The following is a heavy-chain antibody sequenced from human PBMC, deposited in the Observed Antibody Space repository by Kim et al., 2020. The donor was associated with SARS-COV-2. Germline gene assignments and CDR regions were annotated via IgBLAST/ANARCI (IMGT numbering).Heavy chain of an antibody. V-gene: IGHV3-74*01. J-gene: IGHJ4*02. CDR3: ASRRYTGTYYYFDY. D-gene: IGHD1-26*01. Sequence: GGSLRLSCAASGFTFSSYGMHWVRQAPGKGLVWVSRINSDGGTTSYADSEKGRLTISRDNAKSTLYLQMNRLRAEDTAVYYCASRRYTGTYYYFDYWGQGTLVTVSS. CDR2: INSDGGTT. CDR1: GFTFSSYG.